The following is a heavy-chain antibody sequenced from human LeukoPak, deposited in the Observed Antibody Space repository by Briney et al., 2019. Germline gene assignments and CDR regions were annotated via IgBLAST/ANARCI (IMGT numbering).Heavy chain of an antibody. CDR3: AKGSRGYTNYYFDY. CDR2: ISGSGAST. V-gene: IGHV3-23*01. J-gene: IGHJ4*02. CDR1: GFSFSCYA. Sequence: GGSLSLSCASSGFSFSCYAMIWVRQAPGKGLDLVSTISGSGASTFYADSARGRFITPKDIPGNTVYLQMNSLRAEDTAVYYCAKGSRGYTNYYFDYWGQGTLVTVSS. D-gene: IGHD2-2*02.